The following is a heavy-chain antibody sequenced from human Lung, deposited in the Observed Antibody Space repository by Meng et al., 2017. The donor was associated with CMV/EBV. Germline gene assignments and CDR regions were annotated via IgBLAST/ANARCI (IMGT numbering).Heavy chain of an antibody. J-gene: IGHJ4*02. V-gene: IGHV4-59*01. Sequence: VQLQESGPGLVKRSETLSVTCTVTGGYIHNYYWGWIRQPPGKGLEWIGQIYSNGNTNYNPSLGSRVTISVDTSKSQFSLHLRSVTTEDTAVYFCARAGHFFDYGDFWGPGILVTVSS. CDR1: GGYIHNYY. CDR3: ARAGHFFDYGDF. D-gene: IGHD3-16*01. CDR2: IYSNGNT.